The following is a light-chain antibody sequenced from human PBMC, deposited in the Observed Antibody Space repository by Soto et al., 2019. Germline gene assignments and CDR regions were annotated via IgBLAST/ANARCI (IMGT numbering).Light chain of an antibody. CDR3: QQYGSSPRT. CDR1: QTVSTNY. J-gene: IGKJ2*01. Sequence: EIVLTQSPGTLSLSPGERATLSCRASQTVSTNYLAWYQQKPGQAPRRLIYGASSRATGIPDRFSGSGSGTDFILTISRLEPEDFAVYYCQQYGSSPRTFGQGTKLEIK. CDR2: GAS. V-gene: IGKV3-20*01.